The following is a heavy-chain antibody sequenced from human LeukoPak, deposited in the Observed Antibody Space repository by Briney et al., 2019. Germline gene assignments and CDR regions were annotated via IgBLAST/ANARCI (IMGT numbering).Heavy chain of an antibody. Sequence: VKVSCKASGGTFSSYAISWVRQAPGQGLKWMGRIIPILGIANYAQKFQGRVTITADKSTSTAYMELSSLRSEDTAVYYCARDSGGREMATIYYYYGMDVWGQGTTVTVSS. D-gene: IGHD5-24*01. V-gene: IGHV1-69*04. CDR1: GGTFSSYA. CDR3: ARDSGGREMATIYYYYGMDV. J-gene: IGHJ6*02. CDR2: IIPILGIA.